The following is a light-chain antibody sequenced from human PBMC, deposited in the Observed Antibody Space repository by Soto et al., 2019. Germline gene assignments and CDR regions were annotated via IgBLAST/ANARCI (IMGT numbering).Light chain of an antibody. J-gene: IGKJ2*01. CDR1: QDIGNY. V-gene: IGKV1-33*01. CDR2: DAS. Sequence: DIQMTQSPSSLSASVGDRVTITCQASQDIGNYLNWYQQKPGKAPKLLIYDASNLETGVPFRFSGRGSGTDFTFTINSLQPEDLATYYCQQYVDLPYTFGQGTKLDIK. CDR3: QQYVDLPYT.